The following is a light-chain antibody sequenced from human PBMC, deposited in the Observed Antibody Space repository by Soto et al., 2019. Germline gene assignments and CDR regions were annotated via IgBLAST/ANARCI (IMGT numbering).Light chain of an antibody. Sequence: EIVLTQSPGTLSLSPGERATLSCRASQSVTSSYLAWYQQKPGQASRLLIYGASSRATGIPDRFSGSGSGTDFTLTISRLEPEDFAVYYCQQYGSSRRTFGPGTKVDIK. CDR1: QSVTSSY. V-gene: IGKV3-20*01. CDR2: GAS. CDR3: QQYGSSRRT. J-gene: IGKJ3*01.